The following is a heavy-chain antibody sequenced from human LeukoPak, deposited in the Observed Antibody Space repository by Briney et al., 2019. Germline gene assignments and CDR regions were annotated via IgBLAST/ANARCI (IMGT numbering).Heavy chain of an antibody. J-gene: IGHJ4*02. CDR1: GFTFSSYA. D-gene: IGHD1-1*01. CDR2: ISGSGGST. Sequence: GGSLRLSCAASGFTFSSYAMSWVRQAPGEGLEWVSAISGSGGSTYYADSVKGRFTISRDNSKNTLYLQMNSLRAEDTAVYYCAKGTHNPHVFDYWGQGTLVTVSS. V-gene: IGHV3-23*01. CDR3: AKGTHNPHVFDY.